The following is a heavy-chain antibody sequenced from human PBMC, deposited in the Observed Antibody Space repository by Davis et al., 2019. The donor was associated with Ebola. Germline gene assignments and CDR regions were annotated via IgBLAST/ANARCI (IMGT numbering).Heavy chain of an antibody. CDR1: GFTFSSYA. Sequence: GESLKISCSASGFTFSSYAMYWVRQAPGKGLEYVSAISSNGGSTYYADSVKGRFTISRDNSKNTLYLQMSSLRAEDTAVYYCTIFGTLRDFDYWGQGTLVTVSS. J-gene: IGHJ4*02. D-gene: IGHD3-3*01. V-gene: IGHV3-64D*06. CDR2: ISSNGGST. CDR3: TIFGTLRDFDY.